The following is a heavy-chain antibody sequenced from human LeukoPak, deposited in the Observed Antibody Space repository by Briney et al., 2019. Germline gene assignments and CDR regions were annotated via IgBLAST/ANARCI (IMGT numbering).Heavy chain of an antibody. CDR2: IYHSGST. Sequence: SETLSLTCAVSGGSISSGGYSWSWIRQPPGKGLEWIGYIYHSGSTYYNPSLKSRVTISVDRSKNQFSLKLSSVTAADTAVYYCARDLRYCSSTSCYTGHFDYWGQGTLVTVSS. CDR3: ARDLRYCSSTSCYTGHFDY. CDR1: GGSISSGGYS. V-gene: IGHV4-30-2*01. J-gene: IGHJ4*02. D-gene: IGHD2-2*02.